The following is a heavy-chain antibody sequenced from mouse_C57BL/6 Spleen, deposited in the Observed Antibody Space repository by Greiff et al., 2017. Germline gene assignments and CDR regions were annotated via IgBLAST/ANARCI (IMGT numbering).Heavy chain of an antibody. Sequence: EVKLMESGAELVKPGASVKLSCTASGFNIKDYYMHWVKQRTEQGLAWIGRIEPEDGETKYAPKFQGKATITADPSSNTADLQLSSLTSENTAVYYCARVYGSSPYFDDWGQGTTLTVSS. D-gene: IGHD1-1*01. J-gene: IGHJ2*01. CDR1: GFNIKDYY. CDR3: ARVYGSSPYFDD. V-gene: IGHV14-2*01. CDR2: IEPEDGET.